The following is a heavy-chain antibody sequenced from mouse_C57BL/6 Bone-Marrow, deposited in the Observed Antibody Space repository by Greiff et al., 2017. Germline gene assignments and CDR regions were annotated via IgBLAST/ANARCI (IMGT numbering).Heavy chain of an antibody. CDR3: ARERGTRYFDY. CDR1: GISITTGNYR. CDR2: IYYSGTI. D-gene: IGHD3-3*01. Sequence: EVKLQESGPGLVKPSQTVFLTCTVTGISITTGNYRWSWIRQFPGNKLEWIGYIYYSGTITYNPSRTSRTTITRDTPKNQFFLEMNSLTAEDTATYYCARERGTRYFDYWGQGTTLTVSS. V-gene: IGHV3-5*01. J-gene: IGHJ2*01.